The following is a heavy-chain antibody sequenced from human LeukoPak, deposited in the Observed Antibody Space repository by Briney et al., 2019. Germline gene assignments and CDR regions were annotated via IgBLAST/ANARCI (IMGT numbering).Heavy chain of an antibody. CDR3: ARAVSGYYDSSGYYAIAAFDI. CDR1: GFTFSSYW. D-gene: IGHD3-22*01. CDR2: IKQDGSEK. J-gene: IGHJ3*02. V-gene: IGHV3-7*01. Sequence: GGALRLSCAAPGFTFSSYWMSWVRPAPGKGVEWVGNIKQDGSEKYYVDSVKGRFTISRDNAKNSLYLQMNSLRAEDTAVYYCARAVSGYYDSSGYYAIAAFDIWGQGTMVTVSS.